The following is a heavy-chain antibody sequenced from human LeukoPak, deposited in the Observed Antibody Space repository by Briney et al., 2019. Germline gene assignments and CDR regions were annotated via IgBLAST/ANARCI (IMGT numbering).Heavy chain of an antibody. CDR3: ARGSTPRRWELLQFRYYYYYYGMDV. CDR2: INHSGST. J-gene: IGHJ6*02. Sequence: PSETLSLTCAVYGGSFSGYYWSLIRQPPGKGLEWIGEINHSGSTNYNPSLKSRVTISVDTSKNQFSLKLSSVTAADTAVYYCARGSTPRRWELLQFRYYYYYYGMDVWGQGTTVTVSS. D-gene: IGHD1-26*01. V-gene: IGHV4-34*01. CDR1: GGSFSGYY.